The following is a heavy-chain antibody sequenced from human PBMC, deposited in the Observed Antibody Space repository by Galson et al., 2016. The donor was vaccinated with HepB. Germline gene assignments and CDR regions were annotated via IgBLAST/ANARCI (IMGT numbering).Heavy chain of an antibody. V-gene: IGHV1-2*02. Sequence: SVKVSCKASGYTFTGYFIHWVRQAPGQGLEWMGWIKPNSGGTNYGQKFQGRVTMTRDTSISAAYMELSRLRSDDTAVDYCVRGSRSSSWYLVDPYNWFDPWGQGTLVTVSS. J-gene: IGHJ5*02. CDR1: GYTFTGYF. D-gene: IGHD6-13*01. CDR3: VRGSRSSSWYLVDPYNWFDP. CDR2: IKPNSGGT.